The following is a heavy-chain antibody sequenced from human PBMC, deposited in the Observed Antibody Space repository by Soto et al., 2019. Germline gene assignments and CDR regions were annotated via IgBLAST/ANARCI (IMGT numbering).Heavy chain of an antibody. CDR1: GYTFTGYY. CDR3: ARDTPLYDSSGYYPYYYYYYGMDV. J-gene: IGHJ6*02. Sequence: ASVKVSCKASGYTFTGYYMHWVRQAPGQGLEWMGWINPNSGGTNYAQKFQSRVTMTRDTSISTAYMELSRLRSDDTAVYYCARDTPLYDSSGYYPYYYYYYGMDVWGQGTTVTVSS. CDR2: INPNSGGT. V-gene: IGHV1-2*02. D-gene: IGHD3-22*01.